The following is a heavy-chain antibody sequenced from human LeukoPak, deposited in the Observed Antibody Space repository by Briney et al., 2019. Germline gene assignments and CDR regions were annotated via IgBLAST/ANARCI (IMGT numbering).Heavy chain of an antibody. J-gene: IGHJ3*02. Sequence: SETLSLTCAVYGGSFSGYYWSWIRQPPGKGLEWIGYIYYSGSTNYNPSLKSRVTISVDTSKNQFSLKLSSVTAADTAVYYCARVTALNGSGTFLQCAFDIWGQGTMVTVSS. CDR3: ARVTALNGSGTFLQCAFDI. D-gene: IGHD3-10*01. CDR2: IYYSGST. CDR1: GGSFSGYY. V-gene: IGHV4-59*01.